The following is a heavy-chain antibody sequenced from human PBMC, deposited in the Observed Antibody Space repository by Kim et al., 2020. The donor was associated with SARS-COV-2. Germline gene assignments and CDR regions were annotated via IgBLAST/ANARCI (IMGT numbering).Heavy chain of an antibody. CDR1: GYSFTTYW. CDR3: ARARRGAPYFDLLTAYYAPGGFDS. D-gene: IGHD3-9*01. V-gene: IGHV5-51*01. J-gene: IGHJ4*02. CDR2: IYPGDSDT. Sequence: GESLKISCKASGYSFTTYWIGWVRQMPGKGLEWMGIIYPGDSDTRYIPSFRGQVTISADKSITTAYLQWSSLKASDTAMYYCARARRGAPYFDLLTAYYAPGGFDSWGQGTLVTVSS.